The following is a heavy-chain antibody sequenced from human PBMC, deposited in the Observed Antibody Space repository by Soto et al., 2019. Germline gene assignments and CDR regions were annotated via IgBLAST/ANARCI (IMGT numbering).Heavy chain of an antibody. J-gene: IGHJ5*02. CDR1: GAYVTTYY. D-gene: IGHD6-13*01. V-gene: IGHV4-59*02. CDR2: ISNSGNT. CDR3: ARRGSTWYSWFDP. Sequence: SETLSRTCNVSGAYVTTYYWSWIRQSPGKGLEWIGYISNSGNTNYNPSLKSRVTISLDTSKNHFSLKMRSVTTADTAVYYWARRGSTWYSWFDPWGQGTLVTVSS.